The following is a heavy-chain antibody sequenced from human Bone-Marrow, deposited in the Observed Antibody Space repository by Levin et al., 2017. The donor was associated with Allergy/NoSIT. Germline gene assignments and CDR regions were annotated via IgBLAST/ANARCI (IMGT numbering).Heavy chain of an antibody. D-gene: IGHD5-18*01. J-gene: IGHJ5*02. CDR2: IKQDGSVK. CDR1: GFTFSSYW. Sequence: GGSLRLSCAASGFTFSSYWMSWVRQAPGKGLEWVANIKQDGSVKYYVDSVKGRFTISRDNAKNSLYLQMNSLRAEDTAVYYCARCREGYSYGTREYWFDPWGQGTLVTVSS. V-gene: IGHV3-7*01. CDR3: ARCREGYSYGTREYWFDP.